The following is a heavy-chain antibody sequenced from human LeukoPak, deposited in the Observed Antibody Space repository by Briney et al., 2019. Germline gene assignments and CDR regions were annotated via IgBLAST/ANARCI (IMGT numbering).Heavy chain of an antibody. CDR3: ASSVMVATGLLDY. D-gene: IGHD5-12*01. CDR1: GGSISSGGYY. Sequence: RSSETLSLTCTVSGGSISSGGYYWSWIRQHPGKGLEWIGYIYYSGSTYYNPSLKSRVTISVDTSKNQFSLKLSSVTAEDTAVYYCASSVMVATGLLDYWGQGTLVTVSS. V-gene: IGHV4-31*03. J-gene: IGHJ4*02. CDR2: IYYSGST.